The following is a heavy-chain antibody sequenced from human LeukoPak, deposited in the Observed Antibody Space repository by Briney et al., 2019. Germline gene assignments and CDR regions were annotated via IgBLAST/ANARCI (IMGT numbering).Heavy chain of an antibody. J-gene: IGHJ3*02. V-gene: IGHV3-21*01. CDR3: ARDNVLRYFDGLPPVAFDI. Sequence: GGSLRLSCAASGFTFSSYSMNWVRQAPGKGLEWVSSIGSSSSYIYYADSVKGRFTISRDNAKNSLYLQMNSLRAEDTAVYYCARDNVLRYFDGLPPVAFDIWGQGTMVTVSS. CDR2: IGSSSSYI. CDR1: GFTFSSYS. D-gene: IGHD3-9*01.